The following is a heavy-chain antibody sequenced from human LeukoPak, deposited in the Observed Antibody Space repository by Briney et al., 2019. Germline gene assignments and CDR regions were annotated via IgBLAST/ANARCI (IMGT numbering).Heavy chain of an antibody. CDR1: GGSISSSSYY. V-gene: IGHV4-39*01. CDR2: IYYSGST. CDR3: ASQGSTTGFDAFDI. D-gene: IGHD6-25*01. J-gene: IGHJ3*02. Sequence: SETLSLTCTVSGGSISSSSYYWGWIRQPPGKGLEWIGSIYYSGSTYYNPSLKSRVTISVDTSKNQFSLKLSSVTAADTAVYYCASQGSTTGFDAFDIWGQGTMVTVSS.